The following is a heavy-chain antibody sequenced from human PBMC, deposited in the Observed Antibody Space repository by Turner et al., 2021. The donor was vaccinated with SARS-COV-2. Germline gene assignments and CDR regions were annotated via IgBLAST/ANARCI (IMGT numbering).Heavy chain of an antibody. D-gene: IGHD3-10*01. V-gene: IGHV3-21*01. CDR2: IGSRISYI. Sequence: EVQLVGSGGGLVKPGGPLKLSFAVSGLSFSRYSMHWVRQALGKVLEWFSTIGSRISYIYYADSVKGRFTISRDNAKNSLYLQMNCLRAEDTAVYYVAREVSYCSGLLRDYYKDGMDVWGQGTTVTVSS. CDR1: GLSFSRYS. J-gene: IGHJ6*02. CDR3: AREVSYCSGLLRDYYKDGMDV.